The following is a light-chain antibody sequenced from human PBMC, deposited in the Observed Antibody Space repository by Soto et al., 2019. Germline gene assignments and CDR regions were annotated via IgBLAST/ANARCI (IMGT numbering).Light chain of an antibody. CDR3: SSFAGSNNYV. CDR2: EVT. J-gene: IGLJ1*01. Sequence: QSVLTQPPSASGSPGQSVTISCTGTSSDVGSYNYVSWYQQHPGKAPKLMIYEVTKRPSGVPDRFPGSKSGNTASLTVSGLQAEDEADYYCSSFAGSNNYVFGTGTQLTVL. CDR1: SSDVGSYNY. V-gene: IGLV2-8*01.